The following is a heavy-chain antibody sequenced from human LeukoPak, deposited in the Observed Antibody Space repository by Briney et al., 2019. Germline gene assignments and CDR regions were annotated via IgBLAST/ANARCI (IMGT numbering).Heavy chain of an antibody. Sequence: PGGSLRLSCAASGFTFSSYAMRWVRQAPGKGLEWVAVISYDGSNKYYADSVKGRFTISRDNSKNTLYLQMNSLRAEDTAVYYCARGLRGIAVAGPFDYWGQGTLVTVSS. D-gene: IGHD6-19*01. CDR1: GFTFSSYA. CDR2: ISYDGSNK. J-gene: IGHJ4*02. CDR3: ARGLRGIAVAGPFDY. V-gene: IGHV3-30-3*01.